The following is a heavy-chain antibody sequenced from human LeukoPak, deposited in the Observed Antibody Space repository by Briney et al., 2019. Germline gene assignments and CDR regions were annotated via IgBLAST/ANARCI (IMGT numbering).Heavy chain of an antibody. J-gene: IGHJ4*02. V-gene: IGHV3-23*01. CDR1: GFTFSSYA. D-gene: IGHD2-2*01. CDR3: AIPPGGYQLLLFDY. Sequence: PGGSLRLSCAASGFTFSSYAMSWVRQAPGKGLEWVSGISGSGGSTYYADSVKGRFTISRDNSKNMLYLQMNSLRAEDTAVYYCAIPPGGYQLLLFDYWGQGTLVTVSS. CDR2: ISGSGGST.